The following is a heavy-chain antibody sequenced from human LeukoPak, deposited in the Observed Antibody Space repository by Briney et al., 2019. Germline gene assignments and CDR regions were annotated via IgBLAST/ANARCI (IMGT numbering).Heavy chain of an antibody. Sequence: NPGGSLRLSCAASGFPFVVYPMHGPRKARGKVLEGFSFFSWDGGSTYYADSVKGRFTISRDNSKNSLYLQMNSLRTEDTALYYCAKDIAHRDGDFYFDYWGQGTLVTVSS. CDR3: AKDIAHRDGDFYFDY. D-gene: IGHD4-17*01. CDR2: FSWDGGST. V-gene: IGHV3-43*01. J-gene: IGHJ4*02. CDR1: GFPFVVYP.